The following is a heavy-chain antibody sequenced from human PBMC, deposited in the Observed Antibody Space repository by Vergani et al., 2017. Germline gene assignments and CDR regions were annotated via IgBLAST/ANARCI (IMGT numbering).Heavy chain of an antibody. V-gene: IGHV3-30*18. CDR1: GFTFSSYG. D-gene: IGHD3-3*01. CDR2: ISYDGSNK. Sequence: VQLVESGGGLVQPGGSLRLSCAASGFTFSSYGMHWVRQAPGKGLEWVAVISYDGSNKYYADSVKGRFTISRDNSKNTLYLQMNSLRAEDTAVYYCAKDHMYYDFWSGYYADYWGQGTLVTVSS. CDR3: AKDHMYYDFWSGYYADY. J-gene: IGHJ4*02.